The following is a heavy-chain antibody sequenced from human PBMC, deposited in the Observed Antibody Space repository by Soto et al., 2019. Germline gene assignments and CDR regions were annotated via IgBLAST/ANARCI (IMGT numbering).Heavy chain of an antibody. CDR2: LSRTDK. V-gene: IGHV3-23*01. J-gene: IGHJ6*02. CDR1: GITFNDYA. D-gene: IGHD4-17*01. CDR3: AGDYLRHNSLNGNYYSYGMDV. Sequence: GVHRLSYTASGITFNDYAVRRVRQTTGKGLVWVSPLSRTDKQYADFVKGRFTISRDNSTTSLSLQMHSLSAEDTAVYFCAGDYLRHNSLNGNYYSYGMDVWGQGTTVIV.